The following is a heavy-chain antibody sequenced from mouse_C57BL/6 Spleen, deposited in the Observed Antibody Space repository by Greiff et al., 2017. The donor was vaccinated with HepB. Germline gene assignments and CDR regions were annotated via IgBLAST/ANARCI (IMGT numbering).Heavy chain of an antibody. J-gene: IGHJ2*01. Sequence: VQLVESGAELVKPGASVKLSCKASGYTFTSYWMHWVKQRPGQGLEWIGMIHPNSGSTNYNEKFKSKATLTVDKSSSTAYMQLSSLTSEDSAVYYCARFYDYPYYFDYWGQGTTLTVSS. CDR2: IHPNSGST. CDR3: ARFYDYPYYFDY. CDR1: GYTFTSYW. V-gene: IGHV1-64*01. D-gene: IGHD2-4*01.